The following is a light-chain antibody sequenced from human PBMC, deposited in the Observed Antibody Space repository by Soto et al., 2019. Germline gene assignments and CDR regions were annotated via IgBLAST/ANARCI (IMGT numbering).Light chain of an antibody. Sequence: EIVLTQSPGTLSLSPGERATLSCRASQSVSSSYLAWYQQKPGQAPRLLIYAASSRATGIPDRFSGSGSGTDFTLTISRLEPEDFAVYYCQQYGSFSLTFGGGTKVEIK. CDR3: QQYGSFSLT. J-gene: IGKJ4*01. CDR1: QSVSSSY. V-gene: IGKV3-20*01. CDR2: AAS.